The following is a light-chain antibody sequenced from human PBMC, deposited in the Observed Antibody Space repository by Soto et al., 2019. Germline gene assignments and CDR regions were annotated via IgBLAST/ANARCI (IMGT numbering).Light chain of an antibody. Sequence: DIVMTQSPDSLAVSLGERATINCKSSQSVLSSSKNKNYLAWYQQTPGQPPKLLIYWASTRESGVPDRFSGSGSGADFTPTIISLQAEDVAVYYCQQYSSAPPWTFGQGTKVEIK. CDR3: QQYSSAPPWT. CDR2: WAS. CDR1: QSVLSSSKNKNY. J-gene: IGKJ1*01. V-gene: IGKV4-1*01.